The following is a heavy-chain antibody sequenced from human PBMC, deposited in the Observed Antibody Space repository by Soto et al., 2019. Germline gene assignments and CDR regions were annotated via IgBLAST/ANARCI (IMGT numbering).Heavy chain of an antibody. CDR1: RDTFTSYY. V-gene: IGHV1-46*01. CDR2: INPHGGST. J-gene: IGHJ5*02. CDR3: GRSSGGNFGIIIEGTNCFAP. D-gene: IGHD1-26*01. Sequence: ASVKVSCKAPRDTFTSYYINWVRQAPGQGLEWMGVINPHGGSTAYAQKFKGRVTLTRDTSTSTVYMEVSSLTSEDTAKYYCGRSSGGNFGIIIEGTNCFAPWGQGTLVTVSS.